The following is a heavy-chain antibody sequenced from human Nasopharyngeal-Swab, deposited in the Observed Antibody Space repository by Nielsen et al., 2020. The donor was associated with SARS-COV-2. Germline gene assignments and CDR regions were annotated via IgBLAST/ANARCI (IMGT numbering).Heavy chain of an antibody. Sequence: GGSLRLSCAASGFSFSTHAMTWIRQAPGKGLEWVSGISGSGGSTYYADSVKGRFTISRDKSKNTLYLQMNSLRAEDTAVYYCAEVRSPLVGATEGAFDIWGQGTMVTVSS. D-gene: IGHD1-26*01. V-gene: IGHV3-23*01. CDR3: AEVRSPLVGATEGAFDI. J-gene: IGHJ3*02. CDR2: ISGSGGST. CDR1: GFSFSTHA.